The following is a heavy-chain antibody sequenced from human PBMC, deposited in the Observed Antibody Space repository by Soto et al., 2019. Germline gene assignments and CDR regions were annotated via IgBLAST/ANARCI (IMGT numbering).Heavy chain of an antibody. CDR1: GFIFSNYN. Sequence: PGGSLRLSCEASGFIFSNYNMNWVRQAPGKGLEWISYISSTSGTIYYADSAKGRFTISRDNAKNSLYLQMSRLRDEDTAVYYCAKARGTNTFDIWGQGTMVTVSS. D-gene: IGHD2-8*01. V-gene: IGHV3-48*02. CDR2: ISSTSGTI. CDR3: AKARGTNTFDI. J-gene: IGHJ3*02.